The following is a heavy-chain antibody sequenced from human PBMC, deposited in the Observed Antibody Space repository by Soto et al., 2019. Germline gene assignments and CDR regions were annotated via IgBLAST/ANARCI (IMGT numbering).Heavy chain of an antibody. Sequence: QVQLQESGPGLVKPSETLSLTCTVSGASISSSYWSWIRQPAGKGLEWIGRIYTSGSTNYNPSLKSRLTMSGDTSRNQFSLKLTAVTAADTAFYYCVRDKGGSYADAFDIWGQGTMVTGSS. J-gene: IGHJ3*02. CDR1: GASISSSY. CDR2: IYTSGST. CDR3: VRDKGGSYADAFDI. V-gene: IGHV4-4*07. D-gene: IGHD1-26*01.